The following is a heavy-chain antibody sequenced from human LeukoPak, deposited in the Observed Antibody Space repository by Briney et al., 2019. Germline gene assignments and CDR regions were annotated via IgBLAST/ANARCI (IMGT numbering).Heavy chain of an antibody. CDR3: AKAQRRSRDFIDY. D-gene: IGHD3-3*01. CDR1: GFTFGDYA. Sequence: GGSLRLSCTASGFTFGDYAMSWFRQAPGQGLEWVSGISNSGVSTYHADSVKGRFTISRDNSKNMLYLQMNSLRAEDTAVYYCAKAQRRSRDFIDYWGQGTLVTVSS. CDR2: ISNSGVST. V-gene: IGHV3-23*01. J-gene: IGHJ4*02.